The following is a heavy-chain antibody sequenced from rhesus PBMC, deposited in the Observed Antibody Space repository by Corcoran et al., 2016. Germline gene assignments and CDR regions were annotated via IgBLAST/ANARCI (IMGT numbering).Heavy chain of an antibody. J-gene: IGHJ1*01. Sequence: EVQLVESGGGLVQPGGSLRLSCAASGFSSRSYGMSWVRQAPGQVLEWFSSISSGSISTYSPASVKGRFIISRDDAKNSLSLQMNILRAEDTAVYYCVSYPSGDFEFWGQGALVTVSS. V-gene: IGHV3S16*01. CDR2: ISSGSIST. CDR1: GFSSRSYG. CDR3: VSYPSGDFEF.